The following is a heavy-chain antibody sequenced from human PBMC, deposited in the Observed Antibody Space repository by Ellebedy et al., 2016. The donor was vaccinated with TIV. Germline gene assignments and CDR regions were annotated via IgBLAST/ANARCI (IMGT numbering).Heavy chain of an antibody. V-gene: IGHV4-59*01. CDR3: ASGPNQYFFDY. CDR1: GGSXPGYF. Sequence: MPSETLSLTCPVSGGSXPGYFXXWLXXPPGKGLEWIGWIYFSGSTNYNPSLKSRLTISVDTSKNQFSLKLSSVTAAETAVYYCASGPNQYFFDYWGQGTLVTVSS. CDR2: IYFSGST. J-gene: IGHJ4*02.